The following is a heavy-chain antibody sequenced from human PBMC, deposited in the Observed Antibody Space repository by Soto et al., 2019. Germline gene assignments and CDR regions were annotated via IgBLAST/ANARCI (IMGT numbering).Heavy chain of an antibody. J-gene: IGHJ4*02. V-gene: IGHV4-59*08. D-gene: IGHD5-18*01. CDR1: GGSISNYY. Sequence: SETLSLNCIVSGGSISNYYWSWIRQPPGKGLEWIGYIYYSGSTTYNPSPTSRVTLSVDTSKNQFSLKLSSVTAADTAVYYCARHRYSFGVYYFDYWGQGTLVTVS. CDR2: IYYSGST. CDR3: ARHRYSFGVYYFDY.